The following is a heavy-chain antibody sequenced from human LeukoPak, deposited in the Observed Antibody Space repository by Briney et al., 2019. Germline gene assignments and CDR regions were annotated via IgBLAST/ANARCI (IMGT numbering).Heavy chain of an antibody. Sequence: ASVKVSCKASGYTFTSYDIHWVGQATGQGLEWMGWVNLNSGNTGYAQKFQGRVTMARTTSISTAYMELSSLRSEATAVYYCARRQSGYSSTRRYFDYWAREPWSPSPQ. CDR1: GYTFTSYD. V-gene: IGHV1-8*01. J-gene: IGHJ4*02. CDR3: ARRQSGYSSTRRYFDY. D-gene: IGHD6-13*01. CDR2: VNLNSGNT.